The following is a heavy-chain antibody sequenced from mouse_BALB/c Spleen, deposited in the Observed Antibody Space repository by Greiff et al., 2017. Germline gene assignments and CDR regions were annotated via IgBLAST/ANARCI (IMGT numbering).Heavy chain of an antibody. Sequence: QVQLQQSGPGLVAPSQSLSITCTVSGFSLTSYGVHWVRQPPGKGLEWLGVIWAGGSTNYNSALMSRLSISKDNSKSQVFLKMNSLQTDDTAMYYCARDRGYYGNYWAYWGQGTLVTVAA. V-gene: IGHV2-9*02. CDR3: ARDRGYYGNYWAY. D-gene: IGHD2-1*01. CDR2: IWAGGST. J-gene: IGHJ3*01. CDR1: GFSLTSYG.